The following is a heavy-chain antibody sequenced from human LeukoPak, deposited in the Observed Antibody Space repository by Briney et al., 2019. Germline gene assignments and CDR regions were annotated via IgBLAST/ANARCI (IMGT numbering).Heavy chain of an antibody. D-gene: IGHD6-19*01. CDR3: ARLSTAGYSSGWYPGY. V-gene: IGHV4-39*01. Sequence: SETLSLTCTVSGGSLSSYYWSWLRQPPGKGLEWIGSIHYSGSTYYNPSLKSRVTISVDTSKNQFSLKLSSVTAADTAVYYCARLSTAGYSSGWYPGYWGQGTLVTVSS. J-gene: IGHJ4*02. CDR2: IHYSGST. CDR1: GGSLSSYY.